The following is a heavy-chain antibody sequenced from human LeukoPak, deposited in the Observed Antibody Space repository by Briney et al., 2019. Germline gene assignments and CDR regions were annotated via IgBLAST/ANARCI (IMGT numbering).Heavy chain of an antibody. CDR2: ISYIGRT. CDR3: ARGGHYYDSSSYGGLDAFDI. D-gene: IGHD3-22*01. J-gene: IGHJ3*02. CDR1: GGSISSVGYN. V-gene: IGHV4-39*01. Sequence: PSETLSLSCTVSGGSISSVGYNWGWIRQPPGKGLEWIGSISYIGRTYYKPSLKSRVTISVDTSNNQFSLKLTSVTAADKGVYYCARGGHYYDSSSYGGLDAFDIWGQGTMVTVSS.